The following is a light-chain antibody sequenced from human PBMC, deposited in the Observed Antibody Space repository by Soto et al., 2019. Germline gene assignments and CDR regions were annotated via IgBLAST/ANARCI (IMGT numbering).Light chain of an antibody. CDR3: QQRHTWPLT. V-gene: IGKV3-20*01. J-gene: IGKJ5*01. Sequence: IVLTQSPCTVSLSPGGRATLSCRASQSVSSSQLAWYQQKPGQAPRLLMYGASSRATGIPDRFSGSGSGTDFTITINSLEHEDFAVYYCQQRHTWPLTFRQGQRLEIK. CDR2: GAS. CDR1: QSVSSSQ.